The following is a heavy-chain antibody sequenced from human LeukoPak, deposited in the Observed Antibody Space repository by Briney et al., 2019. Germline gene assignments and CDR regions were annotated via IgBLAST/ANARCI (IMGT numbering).Heavy chain of an antibody. CDR3: AKDKLQLLILDYFDY. V-gene: IGHV3-30*18. D-gene: IGHD3-10*01. CDR2: ISYDGSNK. CDR1: GFTFSTYV. J-gene: IGHJ4*02. Sequence: GGSLRLSCAASGFTFSTYVMHWVRQTPGKGLEWVAVISYDGSNKYYADSVKGRFTISRDNSKNTLYLQMNSLRPEDTAVYYCAKDKLQLLILDYFDYWGQGTLVTVSS.